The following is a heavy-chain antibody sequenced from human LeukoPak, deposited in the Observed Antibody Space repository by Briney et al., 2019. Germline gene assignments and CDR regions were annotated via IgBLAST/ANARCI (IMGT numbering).Heavy chain of an antibody. D-gene: IGHD4-17*01. CDR3: ARRVTTRLPFRY. V-gene: IGHV4-34*01. CDR2: INHSGST. Sequence: SETLSLTCAVYGGSFSGYYWSWIRQPPGKGLEWIGEINHSGSTNYNPSLKSRVTISVDTSKNQFSLTLSSVTAADTAVYYCARRVTTRLPFRYWGQGTLVPVSS. J-gene: IGHJ4*02. CDR1: GGSFSGYY.